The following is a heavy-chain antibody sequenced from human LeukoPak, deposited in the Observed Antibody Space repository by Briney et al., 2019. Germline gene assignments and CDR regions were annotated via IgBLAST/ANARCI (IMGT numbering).Heavy chain of an antibody. J-gene: IGHJ6*03. Sequence: SQTLSLTCTVSGGSISTGGYYWSWVRQHPGKGLEWIGYMYYSGSTYYSPSLKSRVSISVDTSKNQFSLKLTSVTAADTAVYYCARVGPSRGYHGSGRAHYMDVWDRGTTVTVS. CDR3: ARVGPSRGYHGSGRAHYMDV. D-gene: IGHD3-10*01. CDR2: MYYSGST. V-gene: IGHV4-31*03. CDR1: GGSISTGGYY.